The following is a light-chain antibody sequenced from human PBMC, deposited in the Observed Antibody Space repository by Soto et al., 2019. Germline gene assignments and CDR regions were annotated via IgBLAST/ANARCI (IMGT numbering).Light chain of an antibody. CDR2: SNN. CDR1: SSNIGSNN. CDR3: AAWDGSLSSYV. J-gene: IGLJ1*01. Sequence: QSVLTQPPSASGTPGQRVTISCSGSSSNIGSNNVNWFQQLPGTAPKLLIHSNNQRPSGVPDRFSGSKSGTSAFLAISGLQYEDEADYYCAAWDGSLSSYVFGTGTKVTVL. V-gene: IGLV1-44*01.